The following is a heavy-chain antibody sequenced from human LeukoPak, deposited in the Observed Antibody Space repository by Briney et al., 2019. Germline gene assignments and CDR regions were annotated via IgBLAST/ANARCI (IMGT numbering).Heavy chain of an antibody. CDR2: IYPGDSDT. J-gene: IGHJ6*04. CDR1: GYSFTSYW. Sequence: GESLKISCKGSGYSFTSYWIGWVRQMPGKGLEWMGIIYPGDSDTRYSPSFQGQVTISADKSISTAYLQWSSLKASDTAMYYRARHSGSYYDFWSAPDVWGKGTTVTVSS. D-gene: IGHD3-3*01. CDR3: ARHSGSYYDFWSAPDV. V-gene: IGHV5-51*01.